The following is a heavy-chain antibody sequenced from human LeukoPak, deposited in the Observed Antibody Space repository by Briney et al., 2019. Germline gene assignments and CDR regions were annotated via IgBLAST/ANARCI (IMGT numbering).Heavy chain of an antibody. J-gene: IGHJ6*02. V-gene: IGHV1-18*01. CDR1: GYTFTSYG. Sequence: GASVKVSCKASGYTFTSYGISWVRQAPGQGLEWMGWISAYNGNTNYAQKLQGRVTMTTDTSTSTAYMELRSLRSDDTAVYYCARPLWFGELLYDYYGMDVWGQGTTVTVSS. D-gene: IGHD3-10*01. CDR3: ARPLWFGELLYDYYGMDV. CDR2: ISAYNGNT.